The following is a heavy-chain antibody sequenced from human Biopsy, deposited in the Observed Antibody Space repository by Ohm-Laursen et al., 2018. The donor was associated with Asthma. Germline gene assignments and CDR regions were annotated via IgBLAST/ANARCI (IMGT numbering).Heavy chain of an antibody. Sequence: ASVKVSCKASGYTFTSYGISWVRQAPGQGLEFMGWISAYNGNTNYAQKLQGRVTMTTDTSTSTAYMELRSLRSDDTAVYYCARTAYEILTGYYGGGGMDVWGQGTTVTVSS. CDR1: GYTFTSYG. V-gene: IGHV1-18*04. CDR3: ARTAYEILTGYYGGGGMDV. CDR2: ISAYNGNT. J-gene: IGHJ6*02. D-gene: IGHD3-9*01.